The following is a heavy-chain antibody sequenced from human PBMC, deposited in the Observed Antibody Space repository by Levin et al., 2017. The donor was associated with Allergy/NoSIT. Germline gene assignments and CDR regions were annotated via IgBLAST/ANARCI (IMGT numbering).Heavy chain of an antibody. CDR3: ARALGSLDPFDI. J-gene: IGHJ3*02. D-gene: IGHD3-16*01. CDR1: GFTFSSNA. V-gene: IGHV3-23*01. CDR2: ISGNGGST. Sequence: GGSLRLSCAASGFTFSSNAMSWVRQAPGKGLEWVSSISGNGGSTYYADSVKGRFTISRDNSKNTPFLQMNSLRAEDTALYYCARALGSLDPFDIWGQGTMVTVSS.